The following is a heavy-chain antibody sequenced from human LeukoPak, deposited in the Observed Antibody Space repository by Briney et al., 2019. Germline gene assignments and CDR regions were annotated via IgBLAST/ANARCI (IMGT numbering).Heavy chain of an antibody. CDR3: IWGGGARADY. V-gene: IGHV3-15*01. CDR1: GFTFSNAW. J-gene: IGHJ4*02. D-gene: IGHD3-16*01. Sequence: GGSLRLSCAASGFTFSNAWMSWVRQAPGKGLEWVGRIKSKTDAGTTDYAAPVKGRFTIPRDDSKNTLYQQMNSLKTEDTAVYYGIWGGGARADYWGQGTLVTVSS. CDR2: IKSKTDAGTT.